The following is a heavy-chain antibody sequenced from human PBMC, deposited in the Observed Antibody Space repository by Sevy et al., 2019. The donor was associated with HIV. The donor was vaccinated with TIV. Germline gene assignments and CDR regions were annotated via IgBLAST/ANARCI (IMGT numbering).Heavy chain of an antibody. J-gene: IGHJ5*02. V-gene: IGHV3-15*01. D-gene: IGHD3-10*01. CDR2: IKSKTDGGTT. Sequence: GGSLRLSCAASGFTFSNAWMSWVRQAPGKGLEWVGRIKSKTDGGTTDYAAPVKGRFTISRDDSKNTLYLQMNSLKTEDTAVYYCTTDLRGSGSYNGRFDPWGQGTLVTVSS. CDR1: GFTFSNAW. CDR3: TTDLRGSGSYNGRFDP.